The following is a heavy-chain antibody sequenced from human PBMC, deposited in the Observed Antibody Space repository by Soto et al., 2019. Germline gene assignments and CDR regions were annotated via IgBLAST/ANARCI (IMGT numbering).Heavy chain of an antibody. CDR1: GFTFSSYW. J-gene: IGHJ1*01. D-gene: IGHD6-19*01. Sequence: GSLRLSCAASGFTFSSYWMSWVRQAPGKGLEWVANIKQDGSEKYYVDSVKGRFTISRDNAKNSLYLQMNSLRAEDTAVYYCARDEYSSGWYQTEYFQHWGQGTLVTVSS. V-gene: IGHV3-7*01. CDR2: IKQDGSEK. CDR3: ARDEYSSGWYQTEYFQH.